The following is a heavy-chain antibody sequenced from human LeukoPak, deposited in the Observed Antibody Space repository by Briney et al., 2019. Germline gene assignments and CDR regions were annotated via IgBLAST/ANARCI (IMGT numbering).Heavy chain of an antibody. V-gene: IGHV3-23*01. CDR2: ISGVGEGT. J-gene: IGHJ4*02. D-gene: IGHD2-2*01. CDR3: AKDRDCRSTGCYDFAN. Sequence: PIISGVGEGTYYADSVSGRFTISRDNSKNTMYLQMNNLRAEDTAIYYCAKDRDCRSTGCYDFANWGQGNLVTVSS.